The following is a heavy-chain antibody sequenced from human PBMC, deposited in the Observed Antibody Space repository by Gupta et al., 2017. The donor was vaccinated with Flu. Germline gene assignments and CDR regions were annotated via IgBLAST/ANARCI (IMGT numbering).Heavy chain of an antibody. J-gene: IGHJ6*02. CDR2: INAGNGNT. D-gene: IGHD3-3*01. CDR3: AKHGGEFWSGYYSSRMDV. Sequence: GQRLEWMGWINAGNGNTKYSQKFQGRVTITRDTSASTAYMELSSLRSEDTAVYYCAKHGGEFWSGYYSSRMDVWGQGTTVTVSS. V-gene: IGHV1-3*01.